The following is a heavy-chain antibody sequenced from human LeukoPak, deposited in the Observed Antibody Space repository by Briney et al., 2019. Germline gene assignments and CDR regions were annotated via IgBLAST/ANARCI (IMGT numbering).Heavy chain of an antibody. J-gene: IGHJ4*02. D-gene: IGHD6-6*01. Sequence: ASVKVSCKASGYTFTGYYMHWVRQAPGQGLEWMGWINPNSGGTNYAQKFQGRVTMTRDTSISTAYMELSSLTSDDTAVYFCVRESYSRSSGRHERTFDYWGQGTLVTVSS. CDR2: INPNSGGT. CDR1: GYTFTGYY. V-gene: IGHV1-2*02. CDR3: VRESYSRSSGRHERTFDY.